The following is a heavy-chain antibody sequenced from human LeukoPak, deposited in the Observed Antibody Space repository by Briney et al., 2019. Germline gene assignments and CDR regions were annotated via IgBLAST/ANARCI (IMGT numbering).Heavy chain of an antibody. CDR1: GGSISSGSISSSNYY. J-gene: IGHJ4*02. CDR3: ARHLHDPTFDF. CDR2: IEYSEKT. Sequence: SETLSLTGVVSGGSISSGSISSSNYYWAWLRQPPGKGLEWIGSIEYSEKTYYNPSLRGRVSIFVDASKTRFSLNLNFVTAADTAMYYCARHLHDPTFDFWGQGTLVTVSS. V-gene: IGHV4-39*01.